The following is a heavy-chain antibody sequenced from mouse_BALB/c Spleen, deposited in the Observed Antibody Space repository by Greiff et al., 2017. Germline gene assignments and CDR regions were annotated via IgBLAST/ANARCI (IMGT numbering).Heavy chain of an antibody. V-gene: IGHV14-3*02. CDR1: GFNIKDTY. CDR2: IDPANGNT. J-gene: IGHJ2*01. Sequence: EVQLKESGAELVKPGASVKLSCTASGFNIKDTYMHWVKQRPEQGLEWIGRIDPANGNTKYDPKFQGKATITADTSSNTAYLQLSSLTSEDTAVYYCARLALFDYWGQGTTLTVSS. CDR3: ARLALFDY.